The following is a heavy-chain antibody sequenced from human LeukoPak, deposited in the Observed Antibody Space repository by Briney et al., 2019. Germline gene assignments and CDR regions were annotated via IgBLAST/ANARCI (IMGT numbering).Heavy chain of an antibody. CDR1: GGSISSSSYY. V-gene: IGHV4-39*01. D-gene: IGHD1-26*01. CDR3: ARFYSGSGYDAFDI. J-gene: IGHJ3*02. Sequence: PSETLSLTCTVSGGSISSSSYYWGWIRQPPGKGLEWIGSIYYSGGTYYNPSLKGRVTISVDTSKNQFSLKLSSVTAADTAVYYCARFYSGSGYDAFDIRGQGTMVTVSS. CDR2: IYYSGGT.